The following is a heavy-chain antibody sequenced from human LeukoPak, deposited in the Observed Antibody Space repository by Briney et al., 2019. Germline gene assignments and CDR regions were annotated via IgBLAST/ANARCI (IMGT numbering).Heavy chain of an antibody. CDR3: ARGSYYDILTGYYWYFDL. J-gene: IGHJ2*01. V-gene: IGHV4-61*02. CDR1: GGSISSGSYY. CDR2: IYTSGST. Sequence: PSETLSLTSTVSGGSISSGSYYWSWTRQPAGKGLEWIARIYTSGSTNYNPSLKSRVTISVDTSKNQFSLKLSSVTAADTAVYYCARGSYYDILTGYYWYFDLWGRSTLVTVSS. D-gene: IGHD3-9*01.